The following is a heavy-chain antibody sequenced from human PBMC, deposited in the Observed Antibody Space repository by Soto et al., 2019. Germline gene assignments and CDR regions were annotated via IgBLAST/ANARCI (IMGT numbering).Heavy chain of an antibody. D-gene: IGHD3-10*01. V-gene: IGHV3-74*01. J-gene: IGHJ4*02. CDR3: ASGGVAGSGTFYNDY. CDR2: INNDGSST. CDR1: GFTFSSYW. Sequence: EVQLVESGGGLVQPGGSLRLPCAASGFTFSSYWMHWVRQAPGKGLVWVSRINNDGSSTSYADSVKGRLTISRDNAKNTLYLQVNSLRAEDTAVYYCASGGVAGSGTFYNDYWGRGTLVTVSS.